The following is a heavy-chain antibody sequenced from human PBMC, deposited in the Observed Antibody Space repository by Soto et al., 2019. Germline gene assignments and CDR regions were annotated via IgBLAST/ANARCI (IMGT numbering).Heavy chain of an antibody. CDR3: ARDKYAYSGNYEYYFDH. CDR2: IKQDGSEK. CDR1: GFTFSNYW. J-gene: IGHJ4*02. D-gene: IGHD1-26*01. V-gene: IGHV3-7*03. Sequence: PVGSLRLSCAVSGFTFSNYWMSWVRQAPGKGLEWVANIKQDGSEKYYVDSVKGRFTISRDNAKNSLYLQMNSLRAEDTAVYYCARDKYAYSGNYEYYFDHWGQGTLVTVSS.